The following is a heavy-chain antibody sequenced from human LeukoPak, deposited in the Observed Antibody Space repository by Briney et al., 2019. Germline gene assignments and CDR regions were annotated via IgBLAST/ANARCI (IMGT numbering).Heavy chain of an antibody. J-gene: IGHJ4*02. D-gene: IGHD1-1*01. CDR3: AKDASTTNNFYFFDY. CDR1: GFTFTNYA. V-gene: IGHV3-23*01. CDR2: ISKSGDIT. Sequence: GGSLRLSCAASGFTFTNYAMTWVRQAPGKGLEWISGISKSGDITFYADSVKGRFTISRDTSKSAVYLQMNNLRAEDTAIYYCAKDASTTNNFYFFDYWGQGVLATVSS.